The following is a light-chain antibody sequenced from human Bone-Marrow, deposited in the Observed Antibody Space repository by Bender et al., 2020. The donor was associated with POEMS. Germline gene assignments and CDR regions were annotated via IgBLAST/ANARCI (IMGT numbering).Light chain of an antibody. J-gene: IGLJ2*01. CDR2: EVS. V-gene: IGLV2-23*02. Sequence: QSALTQPASVSGSPGQSITISCTGTSSDVGSYNLVSWYQQHPGKAPKLMIYEVSKRPSGVSNRFSGSKSGNTASLTISGLQAEDEADYFCCSYTGTFVLFGGGTKLTVL. CDR3: CSYTGTFVL. CDR1: SSDVGSYNL.